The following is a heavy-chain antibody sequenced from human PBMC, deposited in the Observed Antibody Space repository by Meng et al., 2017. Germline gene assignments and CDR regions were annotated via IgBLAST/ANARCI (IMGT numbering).Heavy chain of an antibody. D-gene: IGHD4-17*01. J-gene: IGHJ4*02. CDR1: GFTFRSYG. Sequence: LSLTCAASGFTFRSYGMHWVRQAPGKGLEWVAVIWYDGSNKYYADSVKGRFTISRDNSKNTLYLQMNSLGAEDTAVYYCARESTGLTVNFYFDYWGQGTLVTVSS. CDR2: IWYDGSNK. V-gene: IGHV3-33*01. CDR3: ARESTGLTVNFYFDY.